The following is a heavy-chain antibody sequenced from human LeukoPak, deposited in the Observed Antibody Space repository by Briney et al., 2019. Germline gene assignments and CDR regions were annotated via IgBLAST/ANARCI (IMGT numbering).Heavy chain of an antibody. CDR3: ARVWWAPGVDIDTKYSSSMGGGY. J-gene: IGHJ4*02. V-gene: IGHV1-2*02. CDR2: INPNSGGT. CDR1: GYTFTGYY. Sequence: ASVKVSCKASGYTFTGYYMHWVRQAPGQGLEWMGWINPNSGGTNYAQKFQGRVTMTRDTSISTAYMELSRLRSDDTAVYYCARVWWAPGVDIDTKYSSSMGGGYWGQGTLVTVSS. D-gene: IGHD6-6*01.